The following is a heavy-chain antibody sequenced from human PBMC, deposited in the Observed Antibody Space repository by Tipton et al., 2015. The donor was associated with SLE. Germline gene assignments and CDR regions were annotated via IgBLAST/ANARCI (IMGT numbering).Heavy chain of an antibody. Sequence: TLSLTCTVSGGSISSHYWSWIRQPPGMGLEWIGYIYYSGSTNYNPSLKSRVTISVDTSKNQFSLKLSSVTAADTAVYYCARGLGTRRGEYFDYWGQGTLVTVSS. D-gene: IGHD3-16*01. J-gene: IGHJ4*02. CDR3: ARGLGTRRGEYFDY. CDR1: GGSISSHY. CDR2: IYYSGST. V-gene: IGHV4-59*11.